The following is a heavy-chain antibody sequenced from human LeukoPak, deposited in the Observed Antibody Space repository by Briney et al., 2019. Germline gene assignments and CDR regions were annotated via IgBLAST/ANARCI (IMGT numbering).Heavy chain of an antibody. Sequence: GGSLRLSCAASGFTFSSYAMSWVRQAPGKGLEWVSAISGSGGDTYYADSVKGRFTISRDNSKNTLYLQMSSLKTEDTAVYYCAKHIYGVVSIQQWGQGTLVTVSS. D-gene: IGHD3-3*01. J-gene: IGHJ1*01. V-gene: IGHV3-23*01. CDR2: ISGSGGDT. CDR1: GFTFSSYA. CDR3: AKHIYGVVSIQQ.